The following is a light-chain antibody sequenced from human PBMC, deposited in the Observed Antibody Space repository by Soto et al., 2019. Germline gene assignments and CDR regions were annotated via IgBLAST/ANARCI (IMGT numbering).Light chain of an antibody. Sequence: DIPMTQSPSTLSASVGDRVTITCRASQSISSCLAWNQQKPGKAPKLLIYEASSLESGVPSRFSGRGSDTEFTLTINNLQPDDFATYHCQQHNRYSLTFGGGTKVEIK. CDR1: QSISSC. V-gene: IGKV1-5*01. J-gene: IGKJ4*01. CDR3: QQHNRYSLT. CDR2: EAS.